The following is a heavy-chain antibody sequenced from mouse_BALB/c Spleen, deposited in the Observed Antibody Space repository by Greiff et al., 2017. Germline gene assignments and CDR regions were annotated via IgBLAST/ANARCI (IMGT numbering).Heavy chain of an antibody. CDR1: GFTFSSYG. V-gene: IGHV5-6*01. CDR3: ARWDGTYAMDY. D-gene: IGHD2-1*01. J-gene: IGHJ4*01. CDR2: ISSGGSYT. Sequence: DVQLVESGGDLVKPGGSLKLSCAASGFTFSSYGMSWVRQTPDKRLEWVATISSGGSYTYYPDSVKGRFTISRDNAKNTLYLQMSSLKSEDTAMYYCARWDGTYAMDYWGQGTSVTVSS.